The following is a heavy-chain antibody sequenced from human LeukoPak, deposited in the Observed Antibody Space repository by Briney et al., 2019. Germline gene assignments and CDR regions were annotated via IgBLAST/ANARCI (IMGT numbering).Heavy chain of an antibody. CDR3: ATGAPGRFQPYYYYYMDV. Sequence: ASVKVSCKVSGYTLTELSMHWVRQAPGKGLEWMGGFEPEDGETLYAQNFQGRVTMTEDTSTDTAYMELSSLRSEDTAVYYCATGAPGRFQPYYYYYMDVWGKGTTVTVSS. D-gene: IGHD3-3*01. CDR1: GYTLTELS. V-gene: IGHV1-24*01. CDR2: FEPEDGET. J-gene: IGHJ6*03.